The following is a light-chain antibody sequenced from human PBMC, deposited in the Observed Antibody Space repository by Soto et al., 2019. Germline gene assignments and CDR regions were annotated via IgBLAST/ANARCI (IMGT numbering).Light chain of an antibody. CDR1: QTIVNW. J-gene: IGKJ5*01. V-gene: IGKV1-5*01. CDR2: GAS. CDR3: LQYNTFSAT. Sequence: DIQMTQSPSTLSPSVGDRVTITCRASQTIVNWLAWYQQKPGKAPKILIYGASTLESGVPSRFSGSGSGTEFTLTITNLQPDDFATYYCLQYNTFSATFGQGTRLEIK.